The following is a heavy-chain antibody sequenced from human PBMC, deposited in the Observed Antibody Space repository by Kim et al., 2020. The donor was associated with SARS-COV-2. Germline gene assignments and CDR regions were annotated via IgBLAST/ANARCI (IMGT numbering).Heavy chain of an antibody. V-gene: IGHV6-1*01. Sequence: VKSRITITPDTSRNQFYLQLNSVTPEDTAVYYCARDRDRYSSSSWGNFDYWGQGTLVTVSS. J-gene: IGHJ4*02. CDR3: ARDRDRYSSSSWGNFDY. D-gene: IGHD6-6*01.